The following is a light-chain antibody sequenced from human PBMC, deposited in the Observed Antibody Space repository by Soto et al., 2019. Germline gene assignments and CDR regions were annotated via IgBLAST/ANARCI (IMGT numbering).Light chain of an antibody. Sequence: EIVMTQSPATLSVSPGERATLSCRASQSVSSNLAWYQQKPGQAPRLLIYGASTRATGIPARFSGSGSGTEFTLTISILQSEDFAAYYCQQYNNWPLTFGGGTKVEIK. CDR1: QSVSSN. J-gene: IGKJ4*01. V-gene: IGKV3-15*01. CDR2: GAS. CDR3: QQYNNWPLT.